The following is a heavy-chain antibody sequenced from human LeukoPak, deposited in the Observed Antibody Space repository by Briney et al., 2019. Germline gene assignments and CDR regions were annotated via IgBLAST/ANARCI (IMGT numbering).Heavy chain of an antibody. D-gene: IGHD3-10*01. J-gene: IGHJ4*02. Sequence: GGSLRLSCAASGFTFSNYGMYWVRQAPGKGLEWVTFIRYDGSNKYYADSVKGRFTISRDDSKNTVYLQMNSLRPEDTAVYYCAKDSGRGWFDSDYWGQGTLVTVSS. CDR3: AKDSGRGWFDSDY. V-gene: IGHV3-30*02. CDR2: IRYDGSNK. CDR1: GFTFSNYG.